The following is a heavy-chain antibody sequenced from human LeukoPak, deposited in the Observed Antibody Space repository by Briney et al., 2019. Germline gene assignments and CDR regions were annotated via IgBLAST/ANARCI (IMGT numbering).Heavy chain of an antibody. J-gene: IGHJ4*02. CDR2: IYYSGST. CDR3: AGSMWELLYYLDY. D-gene: IGHD1-26*01. V-gene: IGHV4-59*01. Sequence: PSETLSLTCTVSGGSISSYYWSWIRQPPGKGLEWIGYIYYSGSTNYNPSLKSRVTISVDTSKNQFSLKLSSVTAADTAVYYCAGSMWELLYYLDYWGQGTLVTVSS. CDR1: GGSISSYY.